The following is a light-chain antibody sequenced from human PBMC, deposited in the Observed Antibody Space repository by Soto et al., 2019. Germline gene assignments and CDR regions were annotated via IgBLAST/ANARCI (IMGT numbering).Light chain of an antibody. V-gene: IGLV2-14*01. CDR3: SSYTSTEIWV. CDR2: EVT. Sequence: QSVLTQPASVSGSPGQSITISCTGTSSDVGGYPYVSWYQHHPGKAPKLMIYEVTNRPSGISHRFSGSKSGNTASLTISGLQAEDEADYFCSSYTSTEIWVFGGGTKVTVL. CDR1: SSDVGGYPY. J-gene: IGLJ3*02.